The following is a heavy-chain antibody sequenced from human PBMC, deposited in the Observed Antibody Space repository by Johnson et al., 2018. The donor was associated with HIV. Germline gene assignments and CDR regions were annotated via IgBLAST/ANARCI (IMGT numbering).Heavy chain of an antibody. V-gene: IGHV3-11*04. J-gene: IGHJ3*02. D-gene: IGHD3-10*01. CDR2: ISSSGAGI. CDR1: GFKFSDFY. Sequence: QVQLVESGGGLVKPGGSLRLSCAVSGFKFSDFYMTWIRQVPGKGLECVAYISSSGAGIYYADSVRGRFTISRENAKNSLYLQMNSRRAGDTAVYYCARAGRWSGDTFDIWGQGTMVTVSS. CDR3: ARAGRWSGDTFDI.